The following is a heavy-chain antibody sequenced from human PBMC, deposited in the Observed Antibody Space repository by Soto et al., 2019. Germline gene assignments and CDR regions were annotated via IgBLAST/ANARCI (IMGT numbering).Heavy chain of an antibody. CDR1: GFTVSTNY. V-gene: IGHV3-66*01. Sequence: PGGSLRLSCAVSGFTVSTNYMSWVRQAPGKGLEWVSVIYSGGSTFYADSVKGRFTISRDTSKNTLYLQMNRLRAEDTALYYCARGDINLDCWGQGTPVTVSS. CDR3: ARGDINLDC. J-gene: IGHJ4*02. D-gene: IGHD3-9*01. CDR2: IYSGGST.